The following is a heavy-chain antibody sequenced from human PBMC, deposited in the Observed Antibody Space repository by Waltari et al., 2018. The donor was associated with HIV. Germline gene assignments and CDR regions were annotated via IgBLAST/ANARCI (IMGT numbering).Heavy chain of an antibody. V-gene: IGHV3-73*01. Sequence: VQLLESGGGLVPPGASLTLSCTPSGLSFSDTGLHCVRQAPGKSRELVGLLSSRRENFSPICTWSLERRFKISMHDTENTTFLHLSNLKVEDTAIYFCTVGSPDYWYFHLWGRGTLVTVSS. D-gene: IGHD6-19*01. CDR1: GLSFSDTG. CDR2: LSSRRENFSP. CDR3: TVGSPDYWYFHL. J-gene: IGHJ2*01.